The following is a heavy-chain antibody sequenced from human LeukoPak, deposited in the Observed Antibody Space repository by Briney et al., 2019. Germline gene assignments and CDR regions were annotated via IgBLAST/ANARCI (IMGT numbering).Heavy chain of an antibody. D-gene: IGHD3-10*01. CDR1: GGSVSGGSYS. CDR3: ASMVLTMVRGVMTYYYGMGV. J-gene: IGHJ6*02. CDR2: TYNGGST. Sequence: KTSETLSLTCTVSGGSVSGGSYSWNWIRQPPGKGLEWIGYTYNGGSTNSNPSLKSRFTISVDTSQKQFFIKLNSVTAVGTVVYYGASMVLTMVRGVMTYYYGMGVRGPGTTVTVSS. V-gene: IGHV4-61*01.